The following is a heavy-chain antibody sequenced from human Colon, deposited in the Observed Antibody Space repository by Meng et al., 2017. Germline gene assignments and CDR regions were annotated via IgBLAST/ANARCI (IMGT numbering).Heavy chain of an antibody. CDR2: ISIGGGTI. J-gene: IGHJ4*02. V-gene: IGHV3-48*03. Sequence: GESPKISCVASGFIFGDYEMNWVRQAPGKGLEWVSYISIGGGTIYYADSVKGRFTISRDNGRNSLYLQMNSLRAEDTAIYYCARDPGASYCGGDCLDYWGQGSLVTVSS. CDR3: ARDPGASYCGGDCLDY. D-gene: IGHD2-21*02. CDR1: GFIFGDYE.